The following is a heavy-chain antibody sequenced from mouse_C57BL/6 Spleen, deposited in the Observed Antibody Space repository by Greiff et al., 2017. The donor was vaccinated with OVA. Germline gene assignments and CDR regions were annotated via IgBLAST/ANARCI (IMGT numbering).Heavy chain of an antibody. Sequence: QVQLQQPGAELVRPGSSVKLSCKASGFTFTSYWMPWVQQRPIQGLEWIGNIDRSDSETHYNQNVKDKATLTVDKSSSRAYVTLSSLTSENSAVYYCASRGGYDYDGFDYWGQGTTLTVSS. CDR2: IDRSDSET. CDR1: GFTFTSYW. D-gene: IGHD2-4*01. J-gene: IGHJ2*01. CDR3: ASRGGYDYDGFDY. V-gene: IGHV1-52*01.